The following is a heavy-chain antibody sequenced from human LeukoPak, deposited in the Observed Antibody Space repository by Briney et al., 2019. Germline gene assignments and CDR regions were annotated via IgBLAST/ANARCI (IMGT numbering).Heavy chain of an antibody. D-gene: IGHD6-13*01. CDR2: IRDKPNSYTT. V-gene: IGHV3-72*01. J-gene: IGHJ6*02. CDR3: ARDRVPSSSWWEDYYYGMDV. CDR1: GFTFSDHY. Sequence: GGSLRLSCAASGFTFSDHYMDWVRQAPGKGLEWVGRIRDKPNSYTTEYAASVKGRFTISRDDSKNSLYLQMNSLRAEDTAVYYCARDRVPSSSWWEDYYYGMDVWGQGTTVTVSS.